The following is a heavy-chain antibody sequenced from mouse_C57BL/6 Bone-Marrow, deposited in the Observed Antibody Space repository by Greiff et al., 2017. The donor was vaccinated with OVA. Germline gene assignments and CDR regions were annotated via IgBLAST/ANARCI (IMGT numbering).Heavy chain of an antibody. CDR3: ASYTAQATDYAMDY. CDR2: IDPSDNYT. Sequence: VQLQQSGAELVMPGASVKLSCKASGYTFTSYWMHWVKQRPGQGLEWIGEIDPSDNYTNYNQKFKGKSTLTVDKSSSTAYMQLSSLTSEDSAVYYCASYTAQATDYAMDYWGQGTSVTVSS. J-gene: IGHJ4*01. CDR1: GYTFTSYW. V-gene: IGHV1-69*01. D-gene: IGHD3-2*02.